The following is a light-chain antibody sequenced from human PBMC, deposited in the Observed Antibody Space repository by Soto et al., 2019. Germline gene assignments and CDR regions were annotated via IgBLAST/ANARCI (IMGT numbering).Light chain of an antibody. J-gene: IGKJ5*01. V-gene: IGKV3-20*01. CDR1: QSVSSSY. CDR2: GAS. CDR3: QQYGSSPRIT. Sequence: EILLTQSPGTRSLSLGERSTLXXRDSQSVSSSYLAWYQQKPGQAPRLXXHGASSRATGIPDRFSGGGSGTDFTLTISRLEPEDFAVYYCQQYGSSPRITFGQGTRLEIK.